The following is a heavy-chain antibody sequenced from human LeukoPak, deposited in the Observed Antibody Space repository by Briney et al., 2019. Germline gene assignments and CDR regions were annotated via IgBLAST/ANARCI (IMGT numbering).Heavy chain of an antibody. J-gene: IGHJ5*02. CDR3: ARHDWFDP. CDR1: GLTVSGDY. V-gene: IGHV3-53*01. Sequence: GGSLRLSCAVSGLTVSGDYMSWVRQAPGKGLEWVSVIYSGGSTYYADSVKGRFTISRDNSKNMLYLQMNSLRAEDTAVYYCARHDWFDPWGQGTLVTVSS. D-gene: IGHD3-3*01. CDR2: IYSGGST.